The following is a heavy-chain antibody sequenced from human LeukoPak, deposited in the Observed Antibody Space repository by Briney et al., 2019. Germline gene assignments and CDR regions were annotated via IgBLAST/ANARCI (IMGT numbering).Heavy chain of an antibody. CDR1: GYTFTGYY. CDR3: ARPPGGY. J-gene: IGHJ4*02. D-gene: IGHD3-10*01. CDR2: INPNSGGT. V-gene: IGHV1-2*02. Sequence: EASVKVSCKASGYTFTGYYMHWVRQAPGQGLEWMGWINPNSGGTNYAQKFQGRVTMTRDTSISTAYLQWSSLKASDTAMYYCARPPGGYWGQGTLVTVSS.